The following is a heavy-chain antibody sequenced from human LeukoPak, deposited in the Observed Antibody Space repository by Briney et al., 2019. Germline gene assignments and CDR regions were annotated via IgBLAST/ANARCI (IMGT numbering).Heavy chain of an antibody. CDR3: ARDGGIVGATTHFDY. V-gene: IGHV1-46*01. J-gene: IGHJ4*02. Sequence: ASVKVSCTASGYTFTSYYMHWVRQAPGQGLEWMGIINPSGGSTSYAQKFQGRVTMTRDMSTSTVYMELSSLRSEDTAVYYCARDGGIVGATTHFDYWGQGTLVTVSS. CDR1: GYTFTSYY. D-gene: IGHD1-26*01. CDR2: INPSGGST.